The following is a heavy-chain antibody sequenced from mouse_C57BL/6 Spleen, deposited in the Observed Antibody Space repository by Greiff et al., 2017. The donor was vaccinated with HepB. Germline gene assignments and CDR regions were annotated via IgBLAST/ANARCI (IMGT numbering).Heavy chain of an antibody. V-gene: IGHV1-50*01. D-gene: IGHD1-1*01. J-gene: IGHJ4*01. CDR2: IDPSDSYT. CDR3: ARRWITTVVATGAMDY. CDR1: GYTFTSYW. Sequence: VQLQQPGAELVKPGASVKLSCTASGYTFTSYWMQWVKQRPGQGLEWIGEIDPSDSYTNYNQNFKGNATFTVATSASTAYMQLSSLTSEDAAVYNCARRWITTVVATGAMDYWGQGTSVTVSS.